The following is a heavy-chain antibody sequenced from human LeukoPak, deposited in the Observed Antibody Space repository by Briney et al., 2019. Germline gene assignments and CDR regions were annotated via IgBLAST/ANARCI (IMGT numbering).Heavy chain of an antibody. J-gene: IGHJ6*03. CDR2: IYYSGST. CDR3: ARYIVVRGMDV. V-gene: IGHV4-39*07. CDR1: GGSISSSSYY. D-gene: IGHD2-2*01. Sequence: SETLSLTCTVSGGSISSSSYYWGWIRQPPGKGLEWIGSIYYSGSTYYNPSLKSRVTISVDTSKNQFSLKLSSVTAADTAVYYCARYIVVRGMDVWGKGTTVTISS.